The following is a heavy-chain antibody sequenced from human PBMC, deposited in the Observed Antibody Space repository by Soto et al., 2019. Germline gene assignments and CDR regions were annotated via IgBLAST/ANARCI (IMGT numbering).Heavy chain of an antibody. J-gene: IGHJ3*02. CDR2: IVVGSGNT. V-gene: IGHV1-58*02. Sequence: SVKVSCKASGFTFTSSAMQWVRQARGQRLEWIGWIVVGSGNTNYAQKFQERVTITRDMSTSTAYMELSSLRSEDTAVYYCAAAYYYDSSCYHPWRNDALAISGQRSMVTVS. D-gene: IGHD3-22*01. CDR1: GFTFTSSA. CDR3: AAAYYYDSSCYHPWRNDALAI.